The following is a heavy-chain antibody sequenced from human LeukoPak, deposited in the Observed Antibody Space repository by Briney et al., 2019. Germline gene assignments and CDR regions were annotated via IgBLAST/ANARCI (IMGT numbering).Heavy chain of an antibody. V-gene: IGHV3-33*01. CDR2: IWYDGSNK. Sequence: GGSLRLSCAGCGFTFSSYGMHWVRQAPGKGLDWVGVIWYDGSNKYYADSVKGRFTISRDNSKNPLYLQMNSLRAEDTAVYYCARDGVGYYGSGSYYNRYFDYWGQGTLVTVSS. D-gene: IGHD3-10*01. CDR3: ARDGVGYYGSGSYYNRYFDY. J-gene: IGHJ4*02. CDR1: GFTFSSYG.